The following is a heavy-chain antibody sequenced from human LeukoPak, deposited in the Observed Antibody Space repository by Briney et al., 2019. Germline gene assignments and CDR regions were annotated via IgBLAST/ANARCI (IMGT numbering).Heavy chain of an antibody. CDR2: IYPGDSDT. CDR3: ARQVVVTAMIVYFDY. V-gene: IGHV5-51*01. Sequence: GEYLKISCKGSGYSFTSYWIGWVRQMRGKRLEWMGIIYPGDSDTRYSPSFQGQVTISADKSISTAYLQWSSLKASDTAMYYCARQVVVTAMIVYFDYWGQGTLVTVSS. J-gene: IGHJ4*02. CDR1: GYSFTSYW. D-gene: IGHD2-21*02.